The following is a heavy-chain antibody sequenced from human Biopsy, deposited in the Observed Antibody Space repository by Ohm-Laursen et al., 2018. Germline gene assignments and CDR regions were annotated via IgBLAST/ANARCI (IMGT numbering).Heavy chain of an antibody. CDR3: AKDLSRRDYDFMTGEPYYYYYAMDV. CDR2: ISYDGINI. V-gene: IGHV3-30*18. D-gene: IGHD3-9*01. CDR1: GFTFSNYG. J-gene: IGHJ6*02. Sequence: SLRLSCAASGFTFSNYGMQWVRQAPGKGLEWVSVISYDGINIHYVDSVKGRFTISRDNSKNTLYLQMNSLRSEDTAVYYCAKDLSRRDYDFMTGEPYYYYYAMDVWGQGTTVTVSS.